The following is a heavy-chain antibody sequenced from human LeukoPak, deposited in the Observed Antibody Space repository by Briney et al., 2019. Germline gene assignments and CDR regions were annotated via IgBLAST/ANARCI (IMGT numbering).Heavy chain of an antibody. D-gene: IGHD1-26*01. J-gene: IGHJ4*02. CDR2: IKQDGSEK. Sequence: PGGSLRLSCTASGFTFSTYWMTWVRQAPGKGLEWVANIKQDGSEKYYVDSVKGRFTISRDNAKNSLYLQMNSLRAEDTAVYYWAGPLLSLVYWGQGTLVTVSS. V-gene: IGHV3-7*03. CDR3: AGPLLSLVY. CDR1: GFTFSTYW.